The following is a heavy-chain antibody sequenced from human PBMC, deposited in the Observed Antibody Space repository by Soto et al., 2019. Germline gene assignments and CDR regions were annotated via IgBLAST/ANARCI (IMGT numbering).Heavy chain of an antibody. CDR2: ISYDGSNK. CDR1: GFTFSSYG. Sequence: GGSLRLSCAASGFTFSSYGMHWVRQAPGKGLEWVAVISYDGSNKYYADSVKGRFTISRDNSKNTLYLQMNSLRAEDTAVYYCAKAHFNGYSSGWTNYWGQGTLVTVSS. D-gene: IGHD6-19*01. J-gene: IGHJ4*02. CDR3: AKAHFNGYSSGWTNY. V-gene: IGHV3-30*18.